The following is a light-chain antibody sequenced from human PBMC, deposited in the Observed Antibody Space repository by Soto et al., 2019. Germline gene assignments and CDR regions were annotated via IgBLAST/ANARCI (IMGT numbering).Light chain of an antibody. CDR2: DDR. CDR3: QVWDSSSDHVV. J-gene: IGLJ2*01. V-gene: IGLV3-21*02. CDR1: NIGSKG. Sequence: SYELTQPPSVSVAPGQTARIPCGGNNIGSKGVHWYQQSPGLAPVLVVYDDRDRPSGIPGRFSGSNSGNTATLPISRVDAGDEADYYCQVWDSSSDHVVFGGGTKLTVL.